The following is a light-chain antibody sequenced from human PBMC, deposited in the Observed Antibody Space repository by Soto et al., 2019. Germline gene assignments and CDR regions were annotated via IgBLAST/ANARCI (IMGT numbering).Light chain of an antibody. CDR1: QSISVW. J-gene: IGKJ1*01. V-gene: IGKV1-5*01. CDR2: GAS. CDR3: QHYNAFPWP. Sequence: DIQMTQSPSTLSASVGDRVTITCRASQSISVWLAWYQQKAGKAPKLLIYGASSLESGVPSRFSGSGSGTEFTLTIGGLQPDDFATYYCQHYNAFPWPFGQGTKVDIK.